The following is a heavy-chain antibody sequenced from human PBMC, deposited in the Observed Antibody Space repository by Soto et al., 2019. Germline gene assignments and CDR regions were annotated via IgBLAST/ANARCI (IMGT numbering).Heavy chain of an antibody. V-gene: IGHV1-2*02. D-gene: IGHD6-19*01. J-gene: IGHJ6*02. CDR2: MNPKSGGA. CDR1: GYTFTDYY. Sequence: ASVKVSCKTSGYTFTDYYTHWVRQAPGQGLEWMGWMNPKSGGAYFAQKFQGRVTLTRDTSIGTAYMELRSLRSDDTAVYYCARDEPGYSSGWPSEYYYYGMDVWGQGTTVTVSS. CDR3: ARDEPGYSSGWPSEYYYYGMDV.